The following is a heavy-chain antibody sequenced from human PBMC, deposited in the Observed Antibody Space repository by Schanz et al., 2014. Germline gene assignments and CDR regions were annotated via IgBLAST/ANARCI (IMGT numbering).Heavy chain of an antibody. V-gene: IGHV1-46*01. CDR1: GYTFTSYG. CDR3: TSEAHNHDGLRSYSNV. CDR2: VNPSVRGT. Sequence: QVQLVQSGAEVKKPGASVKVSCKASGYTFTSYGINWVRQAPGQGLEWMGIVNPSVRGTHFAREFQGRVTVTSDTSTSTVYMELSGLRSEDTAVYFCTSEAHNHDGLRSYSNVWGQGTLVTVTS. J-gene: IGHJ4*02. D-gene: IGHD3-10*01.